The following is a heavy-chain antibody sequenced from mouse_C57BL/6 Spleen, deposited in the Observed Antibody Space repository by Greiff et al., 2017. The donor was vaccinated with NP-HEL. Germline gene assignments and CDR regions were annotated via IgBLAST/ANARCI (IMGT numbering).Heavy chain of an antibody. CDR3: ARSTGTSWFAY. CDR1: GYTFTDYN. D-gene: IGHD4-1*02. Sequence: VHVKQSGPELVKPGASVKIPCKASGYTFTDYNMDWVKQSHGKSLEWIGDINPNNGGTIYNQKFKGKATLTVDKSSSTAYMELRSLTSEDTAVYYCARSTGTSWFAYWGQGTLVTVSA. V-gene: IGHV1-18*01. J-gene: IGHJ3*01. CDR2: INPNNGGT.